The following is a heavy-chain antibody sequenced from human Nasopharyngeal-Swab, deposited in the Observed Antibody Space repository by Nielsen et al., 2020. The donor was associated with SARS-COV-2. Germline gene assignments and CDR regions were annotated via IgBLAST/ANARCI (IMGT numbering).Heavy chain of an antibody. D-gene: IGHD2-2*01. V-gene: IGHV3-64D*08. CDR3: VKRKGSSPACSLDN. CDR2: IKSDGSST. J-gene: IGHJ4*02. Sequence: GGSLRLSCTASGFTFSSSSMPWVRQAPGQGLEYVSAIKSDGSSTQYADSVKGRFTISRDNSRDSLFLQMSNLRGEETAVYYWVKRKGSSPACSLDNWGQGTLVTVSS. CDR1: GFTFSSSS.